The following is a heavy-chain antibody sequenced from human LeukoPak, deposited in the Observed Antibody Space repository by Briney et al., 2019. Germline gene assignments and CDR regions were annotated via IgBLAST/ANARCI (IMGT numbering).Heavy chain of an antibody. V-gene: IGHV3-30-3*01. Sequence: GGSLRLSCVTSGFTFSNYAMHWVRQAPGKGLEWVAIISYDGGNKYYADSVKGRFTISRDNSKNTLYLQMNSLRAEDTAVYYCAREGGSTGFDYWGQGTLVTIPS. CDR1: GFTFSNYA. D-gene: IGHD1-26*01. CDR2: ISYDGGNK. CDR3: AREGGSTGFDY. J-gene: IGHJ4*02.